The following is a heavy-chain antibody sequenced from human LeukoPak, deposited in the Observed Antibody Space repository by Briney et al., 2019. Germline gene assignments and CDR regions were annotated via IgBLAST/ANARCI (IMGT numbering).Heavy chain of an antibody. V-gene: IGHV3-21*01. Sequence: GGPLRLSCAASGFTFSSYSMNWVRQAPGKGLEWVSSISHSSSYIYYADSMKGRFTISRDNAKNSLYLQMNSLRAEDTAVYYCARSIAVAGIRAVLDYWGQGTLVTVSS. CDR3: ARSIAVAGIRAVLDY. J-gene: IGHJ4*02. CDR2: ISHSSSYI. CDR1: GFTFSSYS. D-gene: IGHD6-19*01.